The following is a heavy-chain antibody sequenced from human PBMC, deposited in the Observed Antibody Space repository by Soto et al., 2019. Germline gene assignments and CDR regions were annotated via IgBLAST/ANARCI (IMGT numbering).Heavy chain of an antibody. CDR3: ASMVRGVIRLDY. CDR1: GGSISSGGYY. CDR2: IYYSGSI. J-gene: IGHJ4*02. Sequence: SETLSLTCTVSGGSISSGGYYWSWIRQHPGKGLEWIGYIYYSGSIYYNPSLKSRVTISVDTSKNQFSLKLSSVTAADTAVYYCASMVRGVIRLDYWGQGTLVTVSS. D-gene: IGHD3-10*01. V-gene: IGHV4-31*03.